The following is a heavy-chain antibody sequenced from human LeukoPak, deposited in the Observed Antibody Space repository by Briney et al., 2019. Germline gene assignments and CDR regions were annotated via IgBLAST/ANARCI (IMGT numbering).Heavy chain of an antibody. Sequence: GGSLRLSCAASGFTFSSYAMSWVRQAPGKGLEWVSVIHGDGSAYYADSVKGRFTTSRDNSKNTLYLQMSSLRAEDTAVYYCARLADYWGQGTLVTVSS. D-gene: IGHD6-13*01. J-gene: IGHJ4*02. CDR2: IHGDGSA. CDR3: ARLADY. CDR1: GFTFSSYA. V-gene: IGHV3-66*01.